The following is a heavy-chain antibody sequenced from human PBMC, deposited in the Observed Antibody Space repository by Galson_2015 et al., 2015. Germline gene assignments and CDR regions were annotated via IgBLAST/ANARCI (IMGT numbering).Heavy chain of an antibody. D-gene: IGHD2-21*02. V-gene: IGHV3-23*01. Sequence: SLRLSCAASGFAFSSYAMSWVRQAPGKGLEWVSAISGSGGSTYYADSVKGRFTISRDNSKNTLYLQMNSLRAEDTAVYYCAKNQQWQMGGDLNAFDIWGQGTMVTVSS. CDR2: ISGSGGST. J-gene: IGHJ3*02. CDR1: GFAFSSYA. CDR3: AKNQQWQMGGDLNAFDI.